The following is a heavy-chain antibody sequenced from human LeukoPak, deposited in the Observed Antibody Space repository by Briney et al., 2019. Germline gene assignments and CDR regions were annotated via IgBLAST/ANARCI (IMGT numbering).Heavy chain of an antibody. J-gene: IGHJ4*02. V-gene: IGHV1-18*01. CDR1: DYTFSSYG. CDR2: ISAYNGNR. D-gene: IGHD5-24*01. Sequence: ASVKVSCKASDYTFSSYGISWVRQAPGQGLEWMGWISAYNGNRDYAQKLQGRVTMTTDTSTSTAYMELRSLRSDDTAVYYCAREGRDGYNRYDNWGQGTLVTVSS. CDR3: AREGRDGYNRYDN.